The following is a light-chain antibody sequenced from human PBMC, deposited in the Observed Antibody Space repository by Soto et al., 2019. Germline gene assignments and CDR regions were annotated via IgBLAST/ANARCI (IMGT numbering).Light chain of an antibody. V-gene: IGLV2-14*01. CDR3: SSYTRSPTLVV. CDR1: SSDVGGYNY. J-gene: IGLJ2*01. Sequence: QSALTQPASVSGSPGQSITISCTGTSSDVGGYNYVSWYQHHPGKAPKLMIYEVSNRPSGVSNRFSGSKSGNTASLTISGLQAEDEADYYCSSYTRSPTLVVFGGGTKLTVL. CDR2: EVS.